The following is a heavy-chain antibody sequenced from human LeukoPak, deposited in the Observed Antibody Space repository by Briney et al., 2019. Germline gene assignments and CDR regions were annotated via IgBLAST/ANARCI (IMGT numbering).Heavy chain of an antibody. CDR1: GFTFDDYG. Sequence: GGSLRLSCAASGFTFDDYGMSWVRQAPGKGLEWVSGINWNGGSTGYADSVKGRFTISRDNAKNSLYLQMNSLRAEDTALYYCARVLYSSSSGWFESWGQGTLVTVSS. CDR2: INWNGGST. V-gene: IGHV3-20*04. D-gene: IGHD6-6*01. CDR3: ARVLYSSSSGWFES. J-gene: IGHJ5*01.